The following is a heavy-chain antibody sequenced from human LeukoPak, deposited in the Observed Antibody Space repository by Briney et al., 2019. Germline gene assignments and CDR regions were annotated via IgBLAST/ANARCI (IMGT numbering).Heavy chain of an antibody. V-gene: IGHV3-30*02. J-gene: IGHJ4*02. Sequence: GGSLRLSCAASGFTFSSYGMHWVRQAPGKGLEWVAVIWYDGSNKYYADSVKGRFTISRDNSKNTLYLQMNSLRAEDTAVYYCVKEYSSGLPDYWGQGTLVTVSS. CDR2: IWYDGSNK. CDR3: VKEYSSGLPDY. D-gene: IGHD3-22*01. CDR1: GFTFSSYG.